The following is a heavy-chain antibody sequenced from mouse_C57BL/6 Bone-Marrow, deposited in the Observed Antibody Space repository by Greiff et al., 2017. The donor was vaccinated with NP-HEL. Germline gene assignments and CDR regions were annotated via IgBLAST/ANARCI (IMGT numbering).Heavy chain of an antibody. CDR2: IYPSDSET. D-gene: IGHD2-4*01. V-gene: IGHV1-61*01. J-gene: IGHJ2*01. Sequence: QVQLQQPGAELVRPGSSVKLSCKASGYTFTSYWMDWVKQRPGQGLEWIGNIYPSDSETHYNQKFKDKATLTVDKSSSTAYMQLSSLTSEDSAVYYCARNDSHYFDYRGQGTTLTVSS. CDR1: GYTFTSYW. CDR3: ARNDSHYFDY.